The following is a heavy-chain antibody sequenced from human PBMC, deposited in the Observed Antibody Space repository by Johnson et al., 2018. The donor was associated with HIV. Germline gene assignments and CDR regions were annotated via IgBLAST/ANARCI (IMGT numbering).Heavy chain of an antibody. D-gene: IGHD6-13*01. CDR1: GFTVSSNY. V-gene: IGHV3-66*02. J-gene: IGHJ3*02. CDR2: IYSGGST. Sequence: LVESGGGLVQPGGSLRLSCAASGFTVSSNYMSWVRQAPGKGLEWVSVIYSGGSTYYADSVKGRFTISRDNSKNTLYLQMNSLRAGDTAVYYCARARRYSSSWPDAFDIWGQGTMVTVSS. CDR3: ARARRYSSSWPDAFDI.